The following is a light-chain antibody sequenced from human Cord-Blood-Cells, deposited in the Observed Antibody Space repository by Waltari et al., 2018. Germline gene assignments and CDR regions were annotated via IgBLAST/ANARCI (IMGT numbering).Light chain of an antibody. V-gene: IGLV2-8*01. J-gene: IGLJ2*01. Sequence: QFALTQPPSASGSPGQSVTISCTGTSSDVGGYNYVSRYQQPPGKAPKLIIYEVSKRPSGVPDRFSGSKAGNTASLTVSGLQAEDEADYYCSSYAGSNNVVFGGGTKLTVL. CDR1: SSDVGGYNY. CDR3: SSYAGSNNVV. CDR2: EVS.